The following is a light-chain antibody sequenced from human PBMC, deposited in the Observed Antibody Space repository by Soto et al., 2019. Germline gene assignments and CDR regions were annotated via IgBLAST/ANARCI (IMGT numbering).Light chain of an antibody. J-gene: IGKJ1*01. Sequence: EIVLTQSPGTLSLSPGEIATLSFSASQSVSGTYLAWYQQKPGQVPRLLIYGASSRATGIPDRFSGTGSETDFTPTISRLEPEDFAVYYCQQYNNWPVFGQGTKVDIK. V-gene: IGKV3-20*01. CDR3: QQYNNWPV. CDR2: GAS. CDR1: QSVSGTY.